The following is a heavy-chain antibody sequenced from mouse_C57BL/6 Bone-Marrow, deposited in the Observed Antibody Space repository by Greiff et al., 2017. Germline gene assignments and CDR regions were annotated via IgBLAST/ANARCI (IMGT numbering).Heavy chain of an antibody. J-gene: IGHJ2*01. V-gene: IGHV1-81*01. CDR1: GYTFTSYG. D-gene: IGHD1-1*01. CDR3: ARDPYYYGSSPFDY. Sequence: QVQLQQSGAELARPGASVKLSCKASGYTFTSYGISWVKQRTGQGLEWIGEIYPRSGNTYYNEKFKGKAKLTADKSSSTAYMELRSLTSEDSAVYFCARDPYYYGSSPFDYWGQGTTLTVSS. CDR2: IYPRSGNT.